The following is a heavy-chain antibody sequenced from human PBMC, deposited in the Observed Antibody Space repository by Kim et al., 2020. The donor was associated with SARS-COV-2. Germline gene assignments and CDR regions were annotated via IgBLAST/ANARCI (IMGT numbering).Heavy chain of an antibody. V-gene: IGHV1-69*13. CDR2: IIPIFGTA. CDR1: GGTFSSYA. D-gene: IGHD4-17*01. Sequence: SVKVSCKASGGTFSSYAISWVRQAPGQGLEWMGGIIPIFGTANYAQKFQGRVTITADESTSTAYMELSSLRSEDTAVYYCARLPPDWTTEGYYYYGMDVWGQGTTVTVSS. CDR3: ARLPPDWTTEGYYYYGMDV. J-gene: IGHJ6*02.